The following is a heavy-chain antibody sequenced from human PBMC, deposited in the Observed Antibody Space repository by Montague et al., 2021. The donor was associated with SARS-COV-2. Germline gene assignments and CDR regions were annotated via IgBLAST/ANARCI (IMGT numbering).Heavy chain of an antibody. V-gene: IGHV6-1*01. Sequence: CAISGDSVSTYGVAWGWIRQSSSRGLEWLGMTIYTGSAWYNEYAESVKGRITINPDTPKNQFSLHLTSVTPEDTAVYYCARHSYRTFDFWGQGTLVTVSS. J-gene: IGHJ4*02. D-gene: IGHD3-10*01. CDR3: ARHSYRTFDF. CDR1: GDSVSTYGVA. CDR2: TIYTGSAWYN.